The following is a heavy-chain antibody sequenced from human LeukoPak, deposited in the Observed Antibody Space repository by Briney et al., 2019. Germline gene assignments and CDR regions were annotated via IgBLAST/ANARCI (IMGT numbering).Heavy chain of an antibody. J-gene: IGHJ4*02. CDR1: GFTFSSYA. CDR3: ASRPYSSSWAY. Sequence: PGGSLRLSCAASGFTFSSYAMSWVRQAPGKGLEWVSAISGSGGSTYYADSVKGRFTISRDNSKNTLYLQMNSMRAEDTAVYYCASRPYSSSWAYWGQGTLVTVSS. D-gene: IGHD6-13*01. CDR2: ISGSGGST. V-gene: IGHV3-23*01.